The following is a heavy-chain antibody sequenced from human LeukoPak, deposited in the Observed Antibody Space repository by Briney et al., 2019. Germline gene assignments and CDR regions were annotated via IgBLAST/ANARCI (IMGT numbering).Heavy chain of an antibody. CDR3: AKDMGDCYYSRGGFDY. J-gene: IGHJ4*02. D-gene: IGHD2-21*02. CDR2: INWNGGST. CDR1: GFTFDDYG. V-gene: IGHV3-20*04. Sequence: GGSLRLSCAASGFTFDDYGMSWVRQAPGKGLEWVSGINWNGGSTGYADSVKGRFTISRDNSKNTLYLQMNSLRAEDTAVYYCAKDMGDCYYSRGGFDYWGQGTLVTVSS.